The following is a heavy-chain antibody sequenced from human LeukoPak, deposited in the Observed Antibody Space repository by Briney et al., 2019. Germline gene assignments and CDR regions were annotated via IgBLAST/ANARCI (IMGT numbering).Heavy chain of an antibody. CDR1: GGSISSGGYS. Sequence: SETLSLTCAVSGGSISSGGYSWSWIRQPPGKGLEWIGYIYHSGSTYYNPSLKSRVTISVDRSKNQFSLKLSSVTAADTAVYYCARWMGNGYSSGWTDYWGQGTLVTVSS. J-gene: IGHJ4*02. D-gene: IGHD6-19*01. CDR3: ARWMGNGYSSGWTDY. CDR2: IYHSGST. V-gene: IGHV4-30-2*01.